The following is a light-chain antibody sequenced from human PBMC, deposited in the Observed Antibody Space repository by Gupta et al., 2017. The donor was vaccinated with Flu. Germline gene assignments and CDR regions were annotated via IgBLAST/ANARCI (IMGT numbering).Light chain of an antibody. J-gene: IGKJ1*01. CDR2: KAS. CDR1: QSINSW. CDR3: QEDNSYWA. V-gene: IGKV1-5*03. Sequence: DIQMTQSPSTLSASVGDRVTSTCRASQSINSWLSWYQQKPGKAPKLLIYKASTVESGVPSRFSGSGCGTEFTLTSSRRQNDDFATYYGQEDNSYWAFGQGTKVEIK.